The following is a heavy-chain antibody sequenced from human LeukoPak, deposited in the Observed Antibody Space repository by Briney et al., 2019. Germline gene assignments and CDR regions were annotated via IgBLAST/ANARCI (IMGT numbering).Heavy chain of an antibody. CDR1: GFTFSSYA. V-gene: IGHV3-30*14. CDR3: ARGNYFDY. Sequence: PGRSLRLSCAASGFTFSSYAMHWVRQAPGKGLEWVAVISYDGSNKYYADSVKGRFTISRDNSKNTLYLQMNSLRAEDTAVYYCARGNYFDYWGQGTLVTVSS. CDR2: ISYDGSNK. J-gene: IGHJ4*02.